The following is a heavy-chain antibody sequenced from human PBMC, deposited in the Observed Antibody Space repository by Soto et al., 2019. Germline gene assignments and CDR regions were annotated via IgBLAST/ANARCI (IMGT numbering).Heavy chain of an antibody. CDR1: GFTFTDYS. CDR2: ISSSTATI. J-gene: IGHJ4*02. D-gene: IGHD2-2*02. CDR3: ARDLCTSGTCYIDY. V-gene: IGHV3-48*02. Sequence: GGSLRLSCAASGFTFTDYSMNWVRQAPGKGLEWLSYISSSTATIYYADSVKGRFTISRDNAKNSVYLQMNSLRDEDTAVYYCARDLCTSGTCYIDYWGQGTLVTVSS.